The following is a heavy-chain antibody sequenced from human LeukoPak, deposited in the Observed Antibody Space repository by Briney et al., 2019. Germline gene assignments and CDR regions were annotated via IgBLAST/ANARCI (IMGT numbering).Heavy chain of an antibody. CDR3: ARDRYSSGGLDV. D-gene: IGHD3-22*01. CDR2: VKRDGSEK. Sequence: GGSLRLSCAASGFTFSNYWMSWVRQAPGKGLEWVANVKRDGSEKYYVDSVKGRFTISRDNAKNSLYLQMNSLRAEDTAVYYCARDRYSSGGLDVWGQGTTVTVSS. J-gene: IGHJ6*02. V-gene: IGHV3-7*04. CDR1: GFTFSNYW.